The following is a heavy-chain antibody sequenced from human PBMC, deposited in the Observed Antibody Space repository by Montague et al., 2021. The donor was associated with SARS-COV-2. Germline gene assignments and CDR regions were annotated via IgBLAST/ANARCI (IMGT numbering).Heavy chain of an antibody. J-gene: IGHJ6*02. CDR3: ARVRYYGSGNSLGMDD. Sequence: SETLSLTCAVYGGSFSGYYWSWIRQPPGKGLELIGEINHSGSTNYNPSLKSRVTISVDTSKNQFSMKLSSVTAADTAVYYCARVRYYGSGNSLGMDDWGQGTTVTVSS. V-gene: IGHV4-34*01. D-gene: IGHD3-10*01. CDR1: GGSFSGYY. CDR2: INHSGST.